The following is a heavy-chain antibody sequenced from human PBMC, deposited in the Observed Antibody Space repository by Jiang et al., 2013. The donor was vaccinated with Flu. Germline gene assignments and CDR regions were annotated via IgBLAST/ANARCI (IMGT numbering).Heavy chain of an antibody. J-gene: IGHJ4*02. CDR2: IYPGDSDT. V-gene: IGHV5-51*01. CDR3: ARHLYSSSSYFDY. Sequence: MPGKGLEWMGIIYPGDSDTRYSPSFQGQVTISADKSISTAYLQWSSLKASDTAMYYCARHLYSSSSYFDYWGQGTLVTVSS. D-gene: IGHD6-6*01.